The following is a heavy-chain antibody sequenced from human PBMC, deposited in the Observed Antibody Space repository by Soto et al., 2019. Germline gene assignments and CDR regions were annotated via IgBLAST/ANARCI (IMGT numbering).Heavy chain of an antibody. D-gene: IGHD6-19*01. CDR2: ISGSGGST. Sequence: EVQLLESGGGLVQPGGSLRLSCAASGFTFSSYAMSWVRQAPGKGLEWVSGISGSGGSTYYADSVNGRFTISRDNPKNTLYLQMNSLRAEDTAVYYCAKPLYSSGWSKFDYWGQGTLVTVSS. CDR1: GFTFSSYA. J-gene: IGHJ4*02. CDR3: AKPLYSSGWSKFDY. V-gene: IGHV3-23*01.